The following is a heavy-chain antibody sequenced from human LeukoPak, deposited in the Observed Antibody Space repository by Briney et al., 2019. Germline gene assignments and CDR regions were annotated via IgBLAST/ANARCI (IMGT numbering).Heavy chain of an antibody. V-gene: IGHV3-48*01. CDR1: GFTFSSYS. Sequence: PGGSLRLSCAASGFTFSSYSMNWVRQAPGKGLEWVSYISSSSSTIYYADSVKGRFTISRDNAKNSLYLQMNSLRAEDTAVYYCASELTYYYGSGKYNWFDPWGQGTLVTVSS. D-gene: IGHD3-10*01. CDR3: ASELTYYYGSGKYNWFDP. J-gene: IGHJ5*02. CDR2: ISSSSSTI.